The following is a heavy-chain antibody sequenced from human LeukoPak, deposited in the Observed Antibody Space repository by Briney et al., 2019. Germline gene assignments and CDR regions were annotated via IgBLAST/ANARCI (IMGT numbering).Heavy chain of an antibody. Sequence: SETLSLTCTVSGGSISSGGYYWSWIRQHPGKGLEWIGYIYYSGSTYYNPSLKSRVTISVDTSKNQFSLKLSSVTAADTAVYYCVRGIQSSFDIWGQGTMVTVSS. CDR3: VRGIQSSFDI. CDR2: IYYSGST. D-gene: IGHD6-13*01. V-gene: IGHV4-31*03. J-gene: IGHJ3*02. CDR1: GGSISSGGYY.